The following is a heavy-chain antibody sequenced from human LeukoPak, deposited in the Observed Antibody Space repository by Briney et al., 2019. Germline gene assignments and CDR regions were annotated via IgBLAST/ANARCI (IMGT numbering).Heavy chain of an antibody. CDR3: ARSISSSSSFDY. Sequence: PGGSLRLSCATSGFTFGSYAMNWVRQAPGKGLEWVSGISYSGASTYYGDSVKGRFTISRDNAENMLYLQMNSLRAEDTAVYYCARSISSSSSFDYWGQGTLVTVSS. CDR1: GFTFGSYA. V-gene: IGHV3-23*01. D-gene: IGHD6-6*01. CDR2: ISYSGAST. J-gene: IGHJ4*02.